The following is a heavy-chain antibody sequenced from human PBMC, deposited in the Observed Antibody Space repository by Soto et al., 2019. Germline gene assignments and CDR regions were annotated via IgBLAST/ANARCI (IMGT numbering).Heavy chain of an antibody. CDR3: AKRDLAY. CDR1: GFTFSTYA. Sequence: EVQLLESGGGLVQPGGSLRLSCVVSGFTFSTYAMSWVRQVPGKGLEWVSTVSDSGGSTYYADSVKGRFTISRDNSKNTLYLEVNTLKVEDTAIYYCAKRDLAYWGRGAXVXXX. CDR2: VSDSGGST. J-gene: IGHJ4*02. V-gene: IGHV3-23*01.